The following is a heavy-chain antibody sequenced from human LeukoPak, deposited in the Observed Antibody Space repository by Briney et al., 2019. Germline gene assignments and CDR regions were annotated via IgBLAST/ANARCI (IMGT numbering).Heavy chain of an antibody. D-gene: IGHD3-10*01. CDR1: GFTFGDYA. J-gene: IGHJ6*02. Sequence: GGSLRLSCTASGFTFGDYAMSWFRQAPGKGLEWVGFIRSKAYGGTTEYAASVKGRFTISRDDSKSIAYLQMNSLKTEDTAVYYCTMMVRGVIDYYYGMDVWGQGTTVTVSS. CDR2: IRSKAYGGTT. CDR3: TMMVRGVIDYYYGMDV. V-gene: IGHV3-49*03.